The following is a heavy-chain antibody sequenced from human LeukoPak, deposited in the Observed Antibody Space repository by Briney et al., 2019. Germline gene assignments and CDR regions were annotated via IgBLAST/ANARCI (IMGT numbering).Heavy chain of an antibody. CDR3: ARESPDSFYFDY. J-gene: IGHJ4*02. D-gene: IGHD1-14*01. CDR1: GYRFTTYY. Sequence: GASVKVSCKASGYRFTTYYIHWVRQAPGQGPEWMGIVIPASGGTDYGHKFQGRVTMTRDTSTNTVYMELSSLRFEDTAIYCCARESPDSFYFDYWGQGTLVTVSS. CDR2: VIPASGGT. V-gene: IGHV1-46*01.